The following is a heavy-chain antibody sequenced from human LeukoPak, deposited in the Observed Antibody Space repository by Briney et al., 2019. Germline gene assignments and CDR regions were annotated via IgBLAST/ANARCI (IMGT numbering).Heavy chain of an antibody. J-gene: IGHJ6*02. D-gene: IGHD3-22*01. Sequence: GGSLRLSCAASGFTFSSYAMHWVRQAPGKGLEWVAVIWYDGSNKYYADSVKGRFTISRDNSKNTLYLQMNSLRAEDTAVYYCARVVNPYYYYGMDVWGQGTTVTVSS. CDR3: ARVVNPYYYYGMDV. V-gene: IGHV3-33*08. CDR2: IWYDGSNK. CDR1: GFTFSSYA.